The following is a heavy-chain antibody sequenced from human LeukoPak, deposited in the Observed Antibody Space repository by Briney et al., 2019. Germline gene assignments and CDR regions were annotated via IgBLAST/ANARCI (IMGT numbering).Heavy chain of an antibody. CDR1: GYSISSGFY. V-gene: IGHV4-38-2*02. J-gene: IGHJ3*02. Sequence: SETLSLTCTVSGYSISSGFYWGWIRQPPGEGLQYIGSIHYSGSTFYNPSLKSRVTISVDTSKNQFSLKLSSVTAAVTAVYYCARSNPMVRGVITDAFDIWGQGTMVTVSS. CDR3: ARSNPMVRGVITDAFDI. CDR2: IHYSGST. D-gene: IGHD3-10*01.